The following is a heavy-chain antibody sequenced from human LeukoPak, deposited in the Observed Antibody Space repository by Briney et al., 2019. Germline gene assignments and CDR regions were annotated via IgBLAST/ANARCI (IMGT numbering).Heavy chain of an antibody. CDR3: AKPTFNSDFDS. D-gene: IGHD2/OR15-2a*01. Sequence: GGSLRLSCAASGFTITNYAFSWVRQAPGKGLEWVSGISNSGYSTYYADSVEGRFTISRDNSKNTLYLQMNSLRAEDTVVYYCAKPTFNSDFDSWGQGTLVTVS. CDR1: GFTITNYA. V-gene: IGHV3-23*01. J-gene: IGHJ4*02. CDR2: ISNSGYST.